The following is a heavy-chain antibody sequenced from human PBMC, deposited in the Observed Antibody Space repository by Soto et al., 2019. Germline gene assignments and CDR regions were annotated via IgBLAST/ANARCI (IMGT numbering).Heavy chain of an antibody. J-gene: IGHJ4*02. Sequence: SETLSLTCAVYGGSFSGYYWSWIRQPPGKGLEWIGEINHSGSTNYNPSLKSRVTISVDTSKNQFSLKLSSVTAADTAVYYCARSMGVIHFDYWGQGTLVTVSS. V-gene: IGHV4-34*01. CDR3: ARSMGVIHFDY. CDR1: GGSFSGYY. D-gene: IGHD3-10*01. CDR2: INHSGST.